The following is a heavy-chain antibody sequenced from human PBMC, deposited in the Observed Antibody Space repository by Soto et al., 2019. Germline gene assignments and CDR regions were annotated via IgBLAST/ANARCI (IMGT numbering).Heavy chain of an antibody. CDR1: GFTFSSYA. CDR2: ISGSGGST. J-gene: IGHJ6*02. V-gene: IGHV3-23*01. D-gene: IGHD2-2*02. CDR3: AKDRGVVVPAAIYYYYGMDV. Sequence: GSLRVSCAACGFTFSSYAMIWVRQSPGNGLEWVSAISGSGGSTYYADSVKGRFTISRDNSKNTLYLQMNSLRAEDTAVYYCAKDRGVVVPAAIYYYYGMDVWGQGTTVTVSS.